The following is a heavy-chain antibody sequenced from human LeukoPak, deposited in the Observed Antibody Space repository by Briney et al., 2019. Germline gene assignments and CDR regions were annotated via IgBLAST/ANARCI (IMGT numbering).Heavy chain of an antibody. CDR2: IYTSGST. CDR1: GGSISSYY. CDR3: ARGIAVAGPFDY. D-gene: IGHD6-19*01. V-gene: IGHV4-4*07. J-gene: IGHJ4*02. Sequence: SETLSLTCTVSGGSISSYYWSWIRQPAGKGLEWIGRIYTSGSTNYNPSLKRRVTMSVDTSKHQFSLKLSSVNAADTAVYYCARGIAVAGPFDYWGQGTLVTVSS.